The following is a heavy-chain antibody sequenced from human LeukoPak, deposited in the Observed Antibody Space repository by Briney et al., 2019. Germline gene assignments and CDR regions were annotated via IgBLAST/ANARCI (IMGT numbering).Heavy chain of an antibody. CDR1: RYTFTGYY. CDR3: ARDRLEGGNWFDP. V-gene: IGHV1-2*06. CDR2: INPNSGGT. D-gene: IGHD3-16*01. Sequence: ASVKVSCKASRYTFTGYYMHWVRQAPGQGLEWMGRINPNSGGTNYAQKFQGRVTMTRDTSISTAYMELSRLRSDDTAVYYCARDRLEGGNWFDPWGQGTLVTVSS. J-gene: IGHJ5*02.